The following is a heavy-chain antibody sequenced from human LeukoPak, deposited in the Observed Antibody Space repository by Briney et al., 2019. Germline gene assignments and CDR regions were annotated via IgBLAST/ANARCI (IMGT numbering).Heavy chain of an antibody. V-gene: IGHV3-48*01. Sequence: GGSLRLSCAASGFTFSSYSMNWVRQAPGKGLEWVSYISSSSSTIYYADSVKGRFTISRDNAKNSLYLQMDSLRAEDTAVYYCARDRKWELPYDAFDIWGQGTMVTVSS. D-gene: IGHD1-26*01. CDR2: ISSSSSTI. CDR1: GFTFSSYS. J-gene: IGHJ3*02. CDR3: ARDRKWELPYDAFDI.